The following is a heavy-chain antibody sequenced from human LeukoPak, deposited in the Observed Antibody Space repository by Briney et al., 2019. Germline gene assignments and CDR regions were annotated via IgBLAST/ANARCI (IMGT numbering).Heavy chain of an antibody. Sequence: PAGSLRLSCAASGFTFSSYAMSWVRQAPGKGLEWVSAISGSGGSTYYADSVKGRFTISRDNSKNTLYLQMNSLRAEDTAVYYCAKERNIVVVPAAIFDYWGQGTLVTVSS. V-gene: IGHV3-23*01. J-gene: IGHJ4*02. CDR3: AKERNIVVVPAAIFDY. CDR1: GFTFSSYA. CDR2: ISGSGGST. D-gene: IGHD2-2*01.